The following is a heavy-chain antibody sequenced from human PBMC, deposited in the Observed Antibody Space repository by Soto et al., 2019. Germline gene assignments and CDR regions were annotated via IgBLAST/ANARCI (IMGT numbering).Heavy chain of an antibody. D-gene: IGHD3-9*01. J-gene: IGHJ4*02. V-gene: IGHV1-69*06. CDR2: IIPIFGST. CDR1: GVTVSNYA. CDR3: ARSSFDRSGFYLYAFDS. Sequence: QVQLEQSGAEVKKPGSSVKVSCKASGVTVSNYAINWLRQAPGQGLEWMGAIIPIFGSTNYAQTFEARLTVTADKSTTTVYMELNSLTIDDAAVYYCARSSFDRSGFYLYAFDSWGQGTLVTVSS.